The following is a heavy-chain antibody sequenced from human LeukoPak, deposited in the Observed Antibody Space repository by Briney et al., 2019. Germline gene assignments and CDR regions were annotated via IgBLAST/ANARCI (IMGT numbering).Heavy chain of an antibody. D-gene: IGHD3-22*01. CDR3: AKDPTHYRVWDYYETIGLSY. V-gene: IGHV3-30*02. CDR1: GFTFSSYG. CDR2: IRYDGSNK. Sequence: GGSLRLSCAASGFTFSSYGMHWVRQAPGKGLEWVAFIRYDGSNKYYADSVKGRFTISRDNSKNTLNLHMNSLRAEDTAVYYCAKDPTHYRVWDYYETIGLSYWGQGTLVTVSS. J-gene: IGHJ4*02.